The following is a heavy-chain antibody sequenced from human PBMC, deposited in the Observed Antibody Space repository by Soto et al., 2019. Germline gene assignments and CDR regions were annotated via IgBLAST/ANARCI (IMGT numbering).Heavy chain of an antibody. J-gene: IGHJ4*02. D-gene: IGHD3-10*01. CDR3: ARDPSGSGPNFDY. CDR2: IDHSGST. CDR1: GGSISSGGYS. V-gene: IGHV4-30-2*01. Sequence: QLQLQESGSGLVKPSQTVSLTCAVSGGSISSGGYSWSWIRQPPGKGLEWIGYIDHSGSTYYKPSLESRVTMSVDTTKNQLSLKLSSVTAADTAVYYCARDPSGSGPNFDYWGQGALVTVSS.